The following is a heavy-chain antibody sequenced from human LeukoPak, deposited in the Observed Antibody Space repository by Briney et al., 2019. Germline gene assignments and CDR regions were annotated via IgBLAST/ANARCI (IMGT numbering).Heavy chain of an antibody. D-gene: IGHD6-13*01. V-gene: IGHV4-59*08. J-gene: IGHJ4*02. CDR1: GGSISSYY. CDR2: IYYSGST. CDR3: VRLVQQLDYFDY. Sequence: TSETLSLTCTVSGGSISSYYWSWIRQPPGKGLEWIGYIYYSGSTNYNPSLKSRVTISVDTSKNQFSLKLSSVTAADTAVYYCVRLVQQLDYFDYWGQGTLVTVSS.